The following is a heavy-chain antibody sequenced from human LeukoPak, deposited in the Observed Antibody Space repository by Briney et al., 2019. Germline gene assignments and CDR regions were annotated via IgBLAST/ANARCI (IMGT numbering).Heavy chain of an antibody. D-gene: IGHD1-26*01. Sequence: SETLSLTCTVSGGSISSGDYYWSWIRQPPGKGLEWIGSIYYSGSTYYNPSLKSRVTISVDTSKNQFSLTLSSVTAADTAMYYCAKLVGARALDIWGQGTMVTVSS. V-gene: IGHV4-39*01. J-gene: IGHJ3*02. CDR1: GGSISSGDYY. CDR2: IYYSGST. CDR3: AKLVGARALDI.